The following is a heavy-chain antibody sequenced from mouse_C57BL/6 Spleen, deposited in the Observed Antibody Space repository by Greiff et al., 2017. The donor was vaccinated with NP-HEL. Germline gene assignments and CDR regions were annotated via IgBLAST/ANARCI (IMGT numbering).Heavy chain of an antibody. CDR2: IYPGDGDT. D-gene: IGHD2-5*01. J-gene: IGHJ1*03. V-gene: IGHV1-82*01. Sequence: QVQLQQSGPELVKPGASVKISCKASGYAFSSSWMNWVKQRPGKGLEWIGRIYPGDGDTNYNGKFKGKATLTADKSSSTAYMQLSSLTSEDSAVYFCARSYYSNYVHFDVWGTGTTVTVSS. CDR1: GYAFSSSW. CDR3: ARSYYSNYVHFDV.